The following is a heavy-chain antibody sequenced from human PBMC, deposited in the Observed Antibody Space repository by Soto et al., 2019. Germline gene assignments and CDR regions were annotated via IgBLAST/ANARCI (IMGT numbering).Heavy chain of an antibody. J-gene: IGHJ5*02. CDR2: INKDGTTT. D-gene: IGHD1-26*01. Sequence: GGSLRLSCAASGFTFTSYWMHWVRQAPGKGPVWVSRINKDGTTTAYADSVKGRFTISRDNAKNSLYLQMNSLRDEDTAVYYCAREGGNLNRFDPCGPGTLVTVS. V-gene: IGHV3-74*03. CDR3: AREGGNLNRFDP. CDR1: GFTFTSYW.